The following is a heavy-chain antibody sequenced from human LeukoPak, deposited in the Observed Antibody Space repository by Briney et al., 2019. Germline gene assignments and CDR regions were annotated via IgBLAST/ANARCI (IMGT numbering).Heavy chain of an antibody. CDR1: GFSFSSHA. CDR2: ISYDGSNK. CDR3: ARDRALATVLSD. D-gene: IGHD4-11*01. J-gene: IGHJ4*02. V-gene: IGHV3-30*15. Sequence: GRSLRLSCAASGFSFSSHAKHWVRQAPGKGPEWLAVISYDGSNKYNADSVEGRITISRDNSKNTLYLQLSSLRAEDTAVYYCARDRALATVLSDWGQGTLVTVSS.